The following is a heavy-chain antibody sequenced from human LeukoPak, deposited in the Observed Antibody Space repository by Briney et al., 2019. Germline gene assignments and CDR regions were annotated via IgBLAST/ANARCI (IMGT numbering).Heavy chain of an antibody. V-gene: IGHV3-74*01. J-gene: IGHJ4*02. CDR3: ARGTLRTRIGDY. D-gene: IGHD4-17*01. CDR1: GFTFSSYW. Sequence: GGSLRLSCAASGFTFSSYWMHWVRQAPGKGLVWVSRINSDGSSTSYADSVKGRFTISRDNAKNSLYLQMNSLRAEDTAVYYCARGTLRTRIGDYWGQGTLVTVSS. CDR2: INSDGSST.